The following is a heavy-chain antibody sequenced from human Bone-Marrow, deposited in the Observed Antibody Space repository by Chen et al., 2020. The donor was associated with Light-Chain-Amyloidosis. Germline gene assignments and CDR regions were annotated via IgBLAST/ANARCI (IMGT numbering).Heavy chain of an antibody. CDR3: ARRVWFGEYTYYFDH. Sequence: EVQLVESGGGLVQPGGSLRLSCAASGFTFSSYWMSWVRQAPGKGLEWVANIKQDGSEKYYVDSVKGRFTISRDNAKNSLYLQMNSLRAEDTAVYYCARRVWFGEYTYYFDHWGQGTLVTVSS. CDR1: GFTFSSYW. J-gene: IGHJ4*02. CDR2: IKQDGSEK. D-gene: IGHD3-10*01. V-gene: IGHV3-7*05.